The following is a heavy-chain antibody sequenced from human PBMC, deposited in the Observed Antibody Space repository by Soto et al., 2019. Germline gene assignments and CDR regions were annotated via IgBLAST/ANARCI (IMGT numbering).Heavy chain of an antibody. Sequence: SGPTLMNPTQTLTLTCTFSGFSLSTSGMCVSWIRQPPGKALEWLARIDWDDDKYYSTSLKTRLTISKDTSKNQVVLTMTNMDPVDTATYYCARVTYYYGSGSFSGMDVWGQGTTVTV. CDR3: ARVTYYYGSGSFSGMDV. CDR1: GFSLSTSGMC. J-gene: IGHJ6*02. D-gene: IGHD3-10*01. V-gene: IGHV2-70*11. CDR2: IDWDDDK.